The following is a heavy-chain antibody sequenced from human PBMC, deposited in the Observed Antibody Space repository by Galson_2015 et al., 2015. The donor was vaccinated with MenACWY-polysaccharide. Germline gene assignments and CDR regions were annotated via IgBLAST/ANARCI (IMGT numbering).Heavy chain of an antibody. Sequence: SVKVSCKASGYTFTSRDINWVRQAAGQGLEWMGWTTASSGNAVYAQKFQDRVTLTRDTSTSTVYMELSSLRSEDTGVYYCATGAGVVGDSWRQGTLVTVSS. D-gene: IGHD2-15*01. V-gene: IGHV1-8*01. CDR2: TTASSGNA. J-gene: IGHJ4*02. CDR3: ATGAGVVGDS. CDR1: GYTFTSRD.